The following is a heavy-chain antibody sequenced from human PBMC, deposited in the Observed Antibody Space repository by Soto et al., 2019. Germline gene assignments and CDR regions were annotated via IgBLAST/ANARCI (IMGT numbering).Heavy chain of an antibody. CDR1: GYTFTSYG. V-gene: IGHV1-18*01. D-gene: IGHD3-22*01. CDR2: ISAYNGNT. Sequence: ASVKVSCKASGYTFTSYGISWVRQAPGQGLEWMGWISAYNGNTKYAQKLQGRVTMTTDTSTSTAYMELRSLRSDDTAVYYCARASTPKYYYDSSGYYYYFDYWGQGTLVTVSS. CDR3: ARASTPKYYYDSSGYYYYFDY. J-gene: IGHJ4*02.